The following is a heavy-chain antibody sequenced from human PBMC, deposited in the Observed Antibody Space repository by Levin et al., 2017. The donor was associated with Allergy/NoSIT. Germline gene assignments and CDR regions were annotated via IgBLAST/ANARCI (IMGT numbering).Heavy chain of an antibody. V-gene: IGHV4-4*07. CDR3: ARGDSSSWSNWFDP. D-gene: IGHD6-13*01. CDR1: CGSISSYY. J-gene: IGHJ5*02. Sequence: SQTLSLTCTVSCGSISSYYWSWIRQPAGKGLEWIGRIYTSGSTNYNPSLKSRVTMSVDTSKNQFSLKLSSVTAADTAVYYCARGDSSSWSNWFDPWGQGTLVTVSS. CDR2: IYTSGST.